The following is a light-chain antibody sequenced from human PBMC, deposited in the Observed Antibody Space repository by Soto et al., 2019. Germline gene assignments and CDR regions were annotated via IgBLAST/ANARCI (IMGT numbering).Light chain of an antibody. CDR1: QGISSY. V-gene: IGKV1-8*01. CDR3: QQYYSYPT. Sequence: AIQLTQSPSSLSASVGDRVTITCRASQGISSYLAWYQQKPGKAPKLLIYAASTLQSGVPSRFSGSGSGTDFTLTISCLQSEDFATYYCQQYYSYPTFGQGTRLEI. CDR2: AAS. J-gene: IGKJ5*01.